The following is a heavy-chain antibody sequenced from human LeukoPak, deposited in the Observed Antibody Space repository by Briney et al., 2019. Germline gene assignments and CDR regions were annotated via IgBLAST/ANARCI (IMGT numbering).Heavy chain of an antibody. CDR3: ARDPRIVGATGFDY. J-gene: IGHJ4*02. CDR1: AGSISSYY. Sequence: PSETLSLTCTVSAGSISSYYWSWIRQPPGKGLEWIGYIYSSGSTNYNPSLKSRVTISVDTSKNQFSLKLSSVTAADTAVYYCARDPRIVGATGFDYWGQGTLVTVSS. CDR2: IYSSGST. D-gene: IGHD1-26*01. V-gene: IGHV4-59*01.